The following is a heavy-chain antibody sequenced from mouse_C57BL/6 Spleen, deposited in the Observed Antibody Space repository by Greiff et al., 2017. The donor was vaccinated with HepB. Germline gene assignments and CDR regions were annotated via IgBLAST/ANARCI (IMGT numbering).Heavy chain of an antibody. CDR2: IHPNSGST. V-gene: IGHV1-64*01. Sequence: QVQLQQPGAELVKPGASVKLSCKASGYTFTSYWMHWVKQRPGQGLEWIGMIHPNSGSTNYNEKFKSKATLTVDESSSTAYMQLSSLTSEDSAVYYCARRNYDYDAYYFDYWGQGTTLTVSS. J-gene: IGHJ2*01. D-gene: IGHD2-4*01. CDR1: GYTFTSYW. CDR3: ARRNYDYDAYYFDY.